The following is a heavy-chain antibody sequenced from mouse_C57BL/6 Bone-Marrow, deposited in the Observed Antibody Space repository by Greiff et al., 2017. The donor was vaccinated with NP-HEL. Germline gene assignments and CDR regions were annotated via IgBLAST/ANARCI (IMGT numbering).Heavy chain of an antibody. D-gene: IGHD2-12*01. CDR3: ARWGYYSDCFDY. CDR2: INPYNGGT. Sequence: VQLKQSGPVLVKPGASVKMSCKASGYTFTDYYMNWVKQSHGKSLEWIGVINPYNGGTSYNQKFKGKATLTVDKSSSTAYMELNSLTSEDSAVYYCARWGYYSDCFDYWGQGTTLTVSS. V-gene: IGHV1-19*01. J-gene: IGHJ2*01. CDR1: GYTFTDYY.